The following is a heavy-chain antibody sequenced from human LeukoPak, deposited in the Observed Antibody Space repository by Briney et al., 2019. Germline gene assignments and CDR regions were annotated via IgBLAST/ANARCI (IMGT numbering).Heavy chain of an antibody. V-gene: IGHV4-59*01. Sequence: PSETLSLTCTVSGDSISSYYWSWIRQPPGKGLEWIGYIYYSGSSNYNPSLKSRVTISVDTSKNQFSLKLSSVTAADTAVYYCARNYGGNPRGAFDIWGQGTMVSVSS. CDR1: GDSISSYY. CDR2: IYYSGSS. CDR3: ARNYGGNPRGAFDI. D-gene: IGHD4-23*01. J-gene: IGHJ3*02.